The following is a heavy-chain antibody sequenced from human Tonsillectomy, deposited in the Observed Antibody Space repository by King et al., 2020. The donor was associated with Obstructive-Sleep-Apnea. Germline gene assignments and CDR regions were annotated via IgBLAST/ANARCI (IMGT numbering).Heavy chain of an antibody. V-gene: IGHV2-5*02. J-gene: IGHJ4*02. D-gene: IGHD5-24*01. Sequence: ITLKESGPTLVKPTQTLTLTCSFSGFSLSTSGVGVGWIRQPPGKALEWLALIYWDDDKRYSPSLKSRLTITKDTSKNQVVLRMTNMDPVDTATYYCALGGEMATTKGDFDHWGQGTLVTISS. CDR2: IYWDDDK. CDR3: ALGGEMATTKGDFDH. CDR1: GFSLSTSGVG.